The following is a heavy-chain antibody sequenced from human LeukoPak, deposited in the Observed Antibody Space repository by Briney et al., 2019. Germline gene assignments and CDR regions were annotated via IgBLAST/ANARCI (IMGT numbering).Heavy chain of an antibody. CDR3: ARDEGLGPENWSDP. J-gene: IGHJ5*02. Sequence: SETLSLTCTVSGGSISSYYWSWIRQPAGKGLEWIGRIYTSGSTNYNPSLKSRVTMSVDTSKNQFSLKLSSVTAADTAVYYCARDEGLGPENWSDPWGQGTLVTVSS. V-gene: IGHV4-4*07. CDR1: GGSISSYY. D-gene: IGHD1-14*01. CDR2: IYTSGST.